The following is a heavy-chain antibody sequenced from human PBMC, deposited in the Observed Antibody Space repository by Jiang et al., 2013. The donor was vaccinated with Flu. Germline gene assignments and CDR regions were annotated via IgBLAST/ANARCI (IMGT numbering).Heavy chain of an antibody. D-gene: IGHD1-1*01. J-gene: IGHJ4*02. CDR1: GYTLTELS. V-gene: IGHV1-24*01. CDR3: ATDPSQLPNFRN. Sequence: SGAEVKKPGASVKVSCKVSGYTLTELSIHWVRQAPGKGLEWMGGFDPEDGETNYAQKFQGRVTMTEDTSTDTAYMELSSLKSEDTAMYYCATDPSQLPNFRNWGQGTLVTVSS. CDR2: FDPEDGET.